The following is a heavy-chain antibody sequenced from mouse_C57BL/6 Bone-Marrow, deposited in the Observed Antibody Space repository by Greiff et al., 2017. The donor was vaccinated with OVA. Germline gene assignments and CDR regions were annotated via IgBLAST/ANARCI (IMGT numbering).Heavy chain of an antibody. Sequence: QVQLQQPGTELVKPGASVKLSCKASGYTFTSYWMHWVKQRPGQGLEWIGNINPSNGGTNYNEKFKSKATLTVDKSSSTAYMQLSSLTSEDSAVYYCARGRAYYYGSSSFAYWGQGTLVTVSA. D-gene: IGHD1-1*01. CDR1: GYTFTSYW. J-gene: IGHJ3*01. CDR3: ARGRAYYYGSSSFAY. CDR2: INPSNGGT. V-gene: IGHV1-53*01.